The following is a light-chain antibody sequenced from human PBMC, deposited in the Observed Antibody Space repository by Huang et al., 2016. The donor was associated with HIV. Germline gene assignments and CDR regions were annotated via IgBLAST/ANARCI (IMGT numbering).Light chain of an antibody. J-gene: IGKJ5*01. Sequence: EIVLTQSPATLSLSPGERATLSCRASQSVSSYLAWYQQKPCQAPRLLIYEASNRATGIPARFSGSGSGTDFTLTISSLEPEDFAVYYCQQRSNWPPSITFGQGTRLEIK. V-gene: IGKV3-11*01. CDR3: QQRSNWPPSIT. CDR2: EAS. CDR1: QSVSSY.